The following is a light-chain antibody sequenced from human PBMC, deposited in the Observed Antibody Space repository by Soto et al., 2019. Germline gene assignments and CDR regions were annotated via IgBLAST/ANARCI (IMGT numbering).Light chain of an antibody. CDR3: QQRSNWSPPYT. CDR1: QSASVY. CDR2: DAI. Sequence: EVVLTQSPATLSLSPGERATLSCRASQSASVYLAWYQQRPGQAPRLLIYDAIHRATGIPARFSGSGSGTDFSLTISSLEPEDFAVYYCQQRSNWSPPYTFGQGTKLEIK. V-gene: IGKV3-11*01. J-gene: IGKJ2*01.